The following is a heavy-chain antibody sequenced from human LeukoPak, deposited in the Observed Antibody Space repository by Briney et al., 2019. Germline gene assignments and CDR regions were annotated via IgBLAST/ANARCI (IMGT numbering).Heavy chain of an antibody. Sequence: ASVKVSCKASGGTFSSHAISWVRQAPGQGLEWMGGIIPIFGTANYAQKFQGRVTITAVESMSTAYMELSSLRSEDTAVYYCARADRLGIAARLSLAYWGQGTLVTVSS. J-gene: IGHJ4*02. CDR3: ARADRLGIAARLSLAY. CDR1: GGTFSSHA. CDR2: IIPIFGTA. V-gene: IGHV1-69*13. D-gene: IGHD6-6*01.